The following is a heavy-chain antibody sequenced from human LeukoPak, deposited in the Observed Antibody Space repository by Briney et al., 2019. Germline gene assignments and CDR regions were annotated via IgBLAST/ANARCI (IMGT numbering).Heavy chain of an antibody. CDR3: AKGAGELFLDY. CDR1: GFTVSSNY. V-gene: IGHV3-66*02. Sequence: GGSLRLSCAASGFTVSSNYMSWVRQAPGKGLEWVSVIYSGGSTYYADSVKGRFTISRINSKNTLYLQMNSLRAEDTAVYYCAKGAGELFLDYWGQGTLVTVSS. D-gene: IGHD3-10*01. J-gene: IGHJ4*02. CDR2: IYSGGST.